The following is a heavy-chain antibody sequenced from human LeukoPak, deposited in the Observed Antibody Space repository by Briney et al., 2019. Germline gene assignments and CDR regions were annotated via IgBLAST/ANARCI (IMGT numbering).Heavy chain of an antibody. CDR3: ARALRITMIVVAY. V-gene: IGHV3-30-3*01. D-gene: IGHD3-22*01. CDR1: GFTFSSYA. J-gene: IGHJ4*02. Sequence: PGGSLRLSCAASGFTFSSYAMHWVRQAPGKGLEWVAVISYDGSNKYYADSVKGRFTISRDNSKNMLYLQMNSLRAEDTAVYYCARALRITMIVVAYWGQGTLVTVSS. CDR2: ISYDGSNK.